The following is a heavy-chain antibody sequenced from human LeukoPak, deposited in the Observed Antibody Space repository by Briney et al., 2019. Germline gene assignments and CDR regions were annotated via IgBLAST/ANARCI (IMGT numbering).Heavy chain of an antibody. Sequence: GGSLRLSCAASGFTFSSYGMHWVRQAPGKGLEWVAFIRYDGSIIYYADSVKGRFTISRDNSKNTLYLQMNSLRAEDTAVYYCAKALGTAMVRGVIEYWGQGTPVTVSS. CDR1: GFTFSSYG. V-gene: IGHV3-30*02. D-gene: IGHD3-10*01. CDR3: AKALGTAMVRGVIEY. J-gene: IGHJ4*02. CDR2: IRYDGSII.